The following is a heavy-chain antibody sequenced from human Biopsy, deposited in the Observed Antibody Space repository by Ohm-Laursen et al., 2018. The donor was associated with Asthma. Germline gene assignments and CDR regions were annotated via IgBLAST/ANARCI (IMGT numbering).Heavy chain of an antibody. D-gene: IGHD1-26*01. V-gene: IGHV3-30*04. CDR1: GFTFGNYA. CDR2: ISYDRSNE. CDR3: VRGPWPIVGGTLAY. J-gene: IGHJ4*02. Sequence: SLRLSCTASGFTFGNYAMHWVRQAPGKGLEWVAVISYDRSNEYYADSVEGRFSISRDNSQNTLELQMSGLRSEDSAMYYCVRGPWPIVGGTLAYWGQGTRVTVSS.